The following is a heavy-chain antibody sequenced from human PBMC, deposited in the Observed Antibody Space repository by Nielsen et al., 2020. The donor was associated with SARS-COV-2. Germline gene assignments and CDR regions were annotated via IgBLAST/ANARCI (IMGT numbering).Heavy chain of an antibody. CDR2: INQDGSDK. J-gene: IGHJ4*02. D-gene: IGHD5-24*01. CDR3: ARVARGYNYFDY. Sequence: GESLKISCEASGFTFSKYWMNWVRQAPGKGLEWVAKINQDGSDKYYVESLNGRFTISRDNAKNSLYLQMNSLRAEDTAVYYCARVARGYNYFDYWGQGTLVTVSS. CDR1: GFTFSKYW. V-gene: IGHV3-7*02.